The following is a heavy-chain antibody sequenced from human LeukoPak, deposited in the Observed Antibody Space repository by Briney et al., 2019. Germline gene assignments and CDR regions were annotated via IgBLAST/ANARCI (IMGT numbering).Heavy chain of an antibody. CDR3: AKDIEIWGSGEDY. D-gene: IGHD3-10*01. V-gene: IGHV3-23*01. CDR2: ISGSGGST. J-gene: IGHJ4*02. CDR1: GFTFSSYA. Sequence: GGSLRLSCAASGFTFSSYAMSWVRQAPGKGLEWVSAISGSGGSTYYADSVKGRFTISRDNSKNTLYLRMNSLRAEDTAVYYCAKDIEIWGSGEDYWGQGTLVTVSS.